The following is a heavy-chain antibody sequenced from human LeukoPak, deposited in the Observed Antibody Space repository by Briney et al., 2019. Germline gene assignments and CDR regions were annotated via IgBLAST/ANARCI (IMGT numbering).Heavy chain of an antibody. CDR3: ARVYGSGSYYYYMDV. CDR2: ISYDGSNK. Sequence: GGSLRLSCAASGFTFSSYGMHWVRQAPGKGLEWVAVISYDGSNKYYADSVKGRFTISRDNAKNSLYLQMNSLRAEDTALYHCARVYGSGSYYYYMDVWGKGTTVTISS. CDR1: GFTFSSYG. J-gene: IGHJ6*03. V-gene: IGHV3-30*03. D-gene: IGHD3-10*01.